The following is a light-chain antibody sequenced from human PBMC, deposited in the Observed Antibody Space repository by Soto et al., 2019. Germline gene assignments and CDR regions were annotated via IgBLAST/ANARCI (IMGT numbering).Light chain of an antibody. CDR2: GAS. Sequence: DIQMTQSPSSLSAPVGERVTITCQASQDLTNYLNWYQQKAGKAPRLLIYGASNLGVGVPSRFSGSGSGTDFSFTMRTLQPEDNGKCYCQQYDSLPYTFGQGTKLEI. CDR1: QDLTNY. CDR3: QQYDSLPYT. V-gene: IGKV1-33*01. J-gene: IGKJ2*01.